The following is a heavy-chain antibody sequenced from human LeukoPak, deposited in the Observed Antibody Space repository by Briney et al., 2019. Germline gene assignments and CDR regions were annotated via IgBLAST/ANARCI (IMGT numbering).Heavy chain of an antibody. CDR2: IYYSGST. CDR1: GGSISSSSYY. V-gene: IGHV4-39*02. Sequence: SETLSLTCTVSGGSISSSSYYWGWIRQPPGKGLEWIGSIYYSGSTYYNPSLKSRVTISVDTSKNQFSLKLSSVTAADTAVYYCARDGGVGIVVVPAAMFGYWGQGTLVTVSS. J-gene: IGHJ4*02. CDR3: ARDGGVGIVVVPAAMFGY. D-gene: IGHD2-2*01.